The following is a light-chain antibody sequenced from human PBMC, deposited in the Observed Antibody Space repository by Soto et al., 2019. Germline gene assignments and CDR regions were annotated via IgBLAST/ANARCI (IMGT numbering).Light chain of an antibody. V-gene: IGKV3-15*01. Sequence: EMVMTQSPLSLSMTLGERATLSCRASQSVGTNLAWYQQKPGQAPRLLIYGASTRATGIPARFSGSGSGTEFTLTISSLQSEDFATYYCQQSYSTPVTFGGGSKV. CDR3: QQSYSTPVT. CDR2: GAS. CDR1: QSVGTN. J-gene: IGKJ4*01.